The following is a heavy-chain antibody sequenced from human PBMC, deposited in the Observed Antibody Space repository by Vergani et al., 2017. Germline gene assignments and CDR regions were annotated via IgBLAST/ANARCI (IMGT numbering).Heavy chain of an antibody. D-gene: IGHD2-15*01. CDR1: GYTFTSYY. V-gene: IGHV1-46*01. J-gene: IGHJ6*02. CDR2: INPSGGST. CDR3: ARECSGGSCYSNYYYGMDV. Sequence: QVQLVQSGAEVKKPGALVKVSCKASGYTFTSYYMHWVRQAPGQGLEWMGIINPSGGSTSYAQKFQGRVTMTRDTSTSTVYMELSSLRSEDTAVYYCARECSGGSCYSNYYYGMDVWGQGTTVTVSS.